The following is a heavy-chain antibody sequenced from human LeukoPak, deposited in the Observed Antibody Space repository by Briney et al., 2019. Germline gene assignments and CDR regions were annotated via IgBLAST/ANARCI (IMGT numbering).Heavy chain of an antibody. CDR3: VITPRIQLWPADYFDY. CDR2: ISSNGEST. CDR1: GFTFSTFA. J-gene: IGHJ4*02. D-gene: IGHD5-18*01. Sequence: PGGSLRLSCSVSGFTFSTFAMHWVRQARANGLEYVSSISSNGESTHYADSVKGRFTISRDNSRSTLYLQMSSLRAEDTAVYYCVITPRIQLWPADYFDYWGQGTLVTVSS. V-gene: IGHV3-64D*06.